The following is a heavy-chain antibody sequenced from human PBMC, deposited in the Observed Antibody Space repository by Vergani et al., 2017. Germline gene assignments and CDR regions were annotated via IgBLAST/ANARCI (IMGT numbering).Heavy chain of an antibody. CDR2: IVHTGRP. Sequence: QVQLQQWGGGLLKPSETLSLTCVVNGGSFTSYHWSWIRQSPGEGLEWVGDIVHTGRPDYNPSLESRLTMSVEKSRNQFSLTLNSVTATDRAIYFCARVNTETNGHLYYYYYMDVWGQGTAVTVS. V-gene: IGHV4-34*12. CDR3: ARVNTETNGHLYYYYYMDV. CDR1: GGSFTSYH. D-gene: IGHD4-11*01. J-gene: IGHJ6*03.